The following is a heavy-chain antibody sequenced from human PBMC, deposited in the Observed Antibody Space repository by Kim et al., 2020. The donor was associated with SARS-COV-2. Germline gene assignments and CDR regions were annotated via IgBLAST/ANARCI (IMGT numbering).Heavy chain of an antibody. J-gene: IGHJ4*02. Sequence: DCVKGRYTISRDNAKTSLYLQMNSLRAEDTAVYYCGRHPGIVGATYSLDYWGQGTLVTVSS. D-gene: IGHD1-26*01. V-gene: IGHV3-11*06. CDR3: GRHPGIVGATYSLDY.